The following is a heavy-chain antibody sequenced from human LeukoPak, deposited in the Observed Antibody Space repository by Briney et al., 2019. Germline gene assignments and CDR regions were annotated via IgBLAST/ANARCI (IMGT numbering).Heavy chain of an antibody. CDR1: GGTFSSYA. V-gene: IGHV1-69*04. D-gene: IGHD3-22*01. J-gene: IGHJ3*02. CDR3: ASSIVVVTEDAFDI. Sequence: ASVKVSCKASGGTFSSYAISWVRQAPGQGLEWMGRIIPILGIANYAQKFQGRVTITADKSTSTAYMELSSLRSEDTAVYYCASSIVVVTEDAFDIWGQGTMVTVSS. CDR2: IIPILGIA.